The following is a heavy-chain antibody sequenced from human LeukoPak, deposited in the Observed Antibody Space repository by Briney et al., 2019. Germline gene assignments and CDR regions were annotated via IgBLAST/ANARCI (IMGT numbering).Heavy chain of an antibody. J-gene: IGHJ4*02. CDR1: GNTFTGYY. V-gene: IGHV1-2*02. D-gene: IGHD3-3*01. CDR2: INPNSGGT. Sequence: ASVKVSCKASGNTFTGYYMHWVRQAPGQGLEWMGWINPNSGGTNYAQKFQGRVTMTRDTSISTAYMELSRLRSDDTAVYYCARTIFWSGYPYFDYWGQGTLVTVSS. CDR3: ARTIFWSGYPYFDY.